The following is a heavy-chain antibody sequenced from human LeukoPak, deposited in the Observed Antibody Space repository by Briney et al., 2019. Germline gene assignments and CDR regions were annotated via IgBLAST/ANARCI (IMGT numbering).Heavy chain of an antibody. CDR2: IIPILGIA. Sequence: SVKVSCKASVCTFGSYTISWVRQAGCQGLEWMGRIIPILGIANYAQKFQGRVTITAVKSTSTAYMELSSLRSEDTAVYYCARGYCSSTSCYLYGFDPWGEGTLVTVSS. V-gene: IGHV1-69*02. D-gene: IGHD2-2*01. CDR1: VCTFGSYT. CDR3: ARGYCSSTSCYLYGFDP. J-gene: IGHJ5*02.